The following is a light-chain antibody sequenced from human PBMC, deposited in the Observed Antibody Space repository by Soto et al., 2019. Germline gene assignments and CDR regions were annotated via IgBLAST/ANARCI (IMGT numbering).Light chain of an antibody. CDR2: GAS. CDR3: QQYGSSPRT. J-gene: IGKJ1*01. V-gene: IGKV3-20*01. Sequence: EIVLTHSPGPLSLSPGERAPLSCRARQSVSSSYLAWYQQKPGQAPRLLIYGASSRATGIPDRFSGSGSGTDFTLTISRLEPEDFAVYYCQQYGSSPRTFGQGTKVDIK. CDR1: QSVSSSY.